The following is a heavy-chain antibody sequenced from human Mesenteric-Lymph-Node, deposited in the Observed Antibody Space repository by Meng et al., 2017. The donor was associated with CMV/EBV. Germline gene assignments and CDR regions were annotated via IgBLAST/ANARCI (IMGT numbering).Heavy chain of an antibody. CDR2: IYYSGST. V-gene: IGHV4-39*07. CDR1: GGSISSSSYY. D-gene: IGHD6-13*01. J-gene: IGHJ5*02. Sequence: GSLRLSCIVSGGSISSSSYYWGWIRQPPGKGLEWIGSIYYSGSTYYNPSLKSRVTISVDTSKNQFSLKLSSVTAADTAVYYCARAIAAAEGDNWFDPWGQGTLVTVSS. CDR3: ARAIAAAEGDNWFDP.